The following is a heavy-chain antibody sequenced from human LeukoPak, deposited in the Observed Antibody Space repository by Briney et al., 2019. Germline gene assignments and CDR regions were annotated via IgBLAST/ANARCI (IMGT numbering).Heavy chain of an antibody. D-gene: IGHD1-26*01. Sequence: ASVKVSCQTSGYTFSNYGIMWVRQAPGQGLEWMGWISAYTGKTKYVEKYEGRVTFTTDSSTNTAYMEMRHLTIDDTAAYYCARDEGEWESRNYWGQGTQVIVSS. J-gene: IGHJ4*02. CDR2: ISAYTGKT. CDR1: GYTFSNYG. CDR3: ARDEGEWESRNY. V-gene: IGHV1-18*01.